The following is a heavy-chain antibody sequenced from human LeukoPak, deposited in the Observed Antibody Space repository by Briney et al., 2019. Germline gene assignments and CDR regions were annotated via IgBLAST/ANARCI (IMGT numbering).Heavy chain of an antibody. CDR1: GDTVSINSAA. CDR2: TYYRSKWYY. J-gene: IGHJ3*01. CDR3: ARGFALDF. V-gene: IGHV6-1*01. Sequence: SQTLSLTCDISGDTVSINSAAWNWIRQSPSRGLEWRGRTYYRSKWYYDYAVSVKSRITISPDTSKNQFSLQLNSVTADDTAVYYCARGFALDFWGQGTMVTVSS.